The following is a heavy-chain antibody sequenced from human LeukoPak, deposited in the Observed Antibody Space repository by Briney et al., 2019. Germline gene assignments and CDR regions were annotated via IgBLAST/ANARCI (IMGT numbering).Heavy chain of an antibody. J-gene: IGHJ4*02. D-gene: IGHD4-17*01. CDR3: ARTTVTTTFFDY. CDR1: GFTFSSYG. CDR2: IWYGSNK. Sequence: GGSLRLSCAASGFTFSSYGMHWVRQAPGKGLEWVAVIWYGSNKYYADSVKGRFTISRDNSKNTLYLQMNSLRAEDTAVYYCARTTVTTTFFDYWGQGTLVTVSS. V-gene: IGHV3-33*01.